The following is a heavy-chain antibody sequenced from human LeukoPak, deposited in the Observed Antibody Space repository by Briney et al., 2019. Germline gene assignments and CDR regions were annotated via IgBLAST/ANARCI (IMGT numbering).Heavy chain of an antibody. CDR2: INWNSGVT. V-gene: IGHV3-20*04. J-gene: IGHJ1*01. CDR3: ARGDEPTVTADYFQN. D-gene: IGHD4-17*01. CDR1: GFTFDDYG. Sequence: GSLRLSCAASGFTFDDYGMSWVRQVPGGGLEWICGINWNSGVTGYADSVKGRFNISRDNAKNSLFLQMNSLRDEDTAFYYCARGDEPTVTADYFQNWGQGTLVTVSS.